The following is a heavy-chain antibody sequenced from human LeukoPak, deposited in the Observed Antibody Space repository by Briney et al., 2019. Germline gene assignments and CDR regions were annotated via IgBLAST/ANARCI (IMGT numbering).Heavy chain of an antibody. V-gene: IGHV4-34*01. CDR2: INNSGST. CDR3: ARSTYYYDSSGYSFDY. J-gene: IGHJ4*02. CDR1: GGSFSGYY. D-gene: IGHD3-22*01. Sequence: PSETLSLTCAVSGGSFSGYYWSWIRQPPGKGLEWIGEINNSGSTNYNPSLKSRFTISIDNSKNKLSLKLNSVTAADTAVYYCARSTYYYDSSGYSFDYWGQGTLVTVSS.